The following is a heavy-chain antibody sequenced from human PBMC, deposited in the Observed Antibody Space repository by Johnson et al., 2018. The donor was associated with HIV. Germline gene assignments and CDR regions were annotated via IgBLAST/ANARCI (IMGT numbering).Heavy chain of an antibody. CDR1: GFTFNNYG. D-gene: IGHD3-10*01. CDR2: IWYDGSNK. Sequence: QVQLVESGGGVVQPGGSLRLSCAASGFTFNNYGMHWVRQAPGKGLEWVAVIWYDGSNKYYADSVKGRFTLSRDNSKNTLDLQMNSLTIEDTAVFYCAKTRMGGILDAFDLWGQGTMVIVS. V-gene: IGHV3-30*02. J-gene: IGHJ3*01. CDR3: AKTRMGGILDAFDL.